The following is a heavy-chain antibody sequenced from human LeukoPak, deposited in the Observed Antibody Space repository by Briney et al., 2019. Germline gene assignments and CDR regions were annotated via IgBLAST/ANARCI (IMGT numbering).Heavy chain of an antibody. V-gene: IGHV4-59*01. CDR2: IYYSGST. Sequence: PSETLSLTCTVSGGSISSYYWSWIRQPPGKGLEWIGYIYYSGSTNYNPSLESRVTISVDTSKNQFSLKLSSVTAADTAVYYCAGGSHRLDPWGQGTLVTVSS. CDR1: GGSISSYY. J-gene: IGHJ5*02. CDR3: AGGSHRLDP. D-gene: IGHD3-16*01.